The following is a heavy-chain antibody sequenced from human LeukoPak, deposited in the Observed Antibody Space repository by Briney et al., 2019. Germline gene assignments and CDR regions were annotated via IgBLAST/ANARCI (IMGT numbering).Heavy chain of an antibody. CDR3: ARDVNGGGWALNY. Sequence: GGSLRLSCAASGFIVSSNYVSWVRQAPGKGLEWVSVIYSGGSTYYADSVKGRFTISRDNSKNTLYLQMNSLRAEDTAVYYCARDVNGGGWALNYWGQGTLVTVSS. V-gene: IGHV3-53*01. CDR1: GFIVSSNY. CDR2: IYSGGST. J-gene: IGHJ4*02. D-gene: IGHD6-19*01.